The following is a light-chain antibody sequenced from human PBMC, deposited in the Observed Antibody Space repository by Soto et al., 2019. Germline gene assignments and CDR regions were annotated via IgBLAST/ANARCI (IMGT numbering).Light chain of an antibody. Sequence: QLVLTQPAFVSGSPGQSITISCTGTSSDVGGYNYVSWYQHPPGKAPKLMISEVNNRPSGVSNRFSGSKSGNTASLTISGLQAEDEADYYCSSYTSTSTRVFGTGTKLTVL. V-gene: IGLV2-14*01. J-gene: IGLJ1*01. CDR1: SSDVGGYNY. CDR3: SSYTSTSTRV. CDR2: EVN.